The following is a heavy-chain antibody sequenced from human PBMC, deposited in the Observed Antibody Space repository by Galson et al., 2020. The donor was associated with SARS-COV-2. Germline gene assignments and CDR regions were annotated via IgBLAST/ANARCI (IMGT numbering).Heavy chain of an antibody. V-gene: IGHV4-39*01. D-gene: IGHD3-3*01. J-gene: IGHJ5*02. CDR2: IYYSGST. Sequence: SETLSLTCTVSGGSITRSTSYWGWIRQPPGRGLERIGSIYYSGSTNYNPSLESRVTISVDTSKNQLSLTLTSVTAADTAVYYCARHGGYGCYTGARVRSFDRLVHGAVVSVSS. CDR1: GGSITRSTSY. CDR3: ARHGGYGCYTGARVRSFDR.